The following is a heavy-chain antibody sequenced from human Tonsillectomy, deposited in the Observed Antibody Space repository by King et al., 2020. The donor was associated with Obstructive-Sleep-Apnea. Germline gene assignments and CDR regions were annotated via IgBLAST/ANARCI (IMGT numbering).Heavy chain of an antibody. J-gene: IGHJ4*02. CDR1: GFTFSSYA. CDR3: ASPLQGSYYFDC. V-gene: IGHV3-23*04. CDR2: SSGSGGST. Sequence: QLVQSGGGLVQPGGSLRLSCAASGFTFSSYAMSWVRQAPGKGLEWVSESSGSGGSTYYADAVKGRFTISRDNSKNTLYLQMNSLRAEDTAVYYCASPLQGSYYFDCWGQGTLVTVSS.